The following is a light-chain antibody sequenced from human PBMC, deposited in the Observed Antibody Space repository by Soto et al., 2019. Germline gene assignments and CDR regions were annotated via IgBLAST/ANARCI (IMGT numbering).Light chain of an antibody. J-gene: IGKJ2*01. CDR1: QSISNY. Sequence: DIQMNQSPSSLSASVGDRVTITGRASQSISNYLNWYQQKPGKVPKVLIYAASSLHSGVPSRFSGSGSGTDFTLTISSLQPEDFATYYCQQSYSTLEYTFGQGTRLEIK. V-gene: IGKV1-39*01. CDR3: QQSYSTLEYT. CDR2: AAS.